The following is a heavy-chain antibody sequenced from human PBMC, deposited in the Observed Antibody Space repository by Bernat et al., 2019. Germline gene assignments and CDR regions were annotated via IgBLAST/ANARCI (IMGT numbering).Heavy chain of an antibody. CDR2: IDHSGST. J-gene: IGHJ5*02. V-gene: IGHV4-4*02. CDR3: RRENDNGDEVNWFDP. D-gene: IGHD1-1*01. Sequence: QVQLQESGPGLVKPSGTLSLTCAVSGGSISSSNWWRWVLQPPGKGLEWIGEIDHSGSTNYNPSLKSRVTISIYKSTNQFCLKLSCVTAADTAVYYCRRENDNGDEVNWFDPWGQGTLVTVSS. CDR1: GGSISSSNW.